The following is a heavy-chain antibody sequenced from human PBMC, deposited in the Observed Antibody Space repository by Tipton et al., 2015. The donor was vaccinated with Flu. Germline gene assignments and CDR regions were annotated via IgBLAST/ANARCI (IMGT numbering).Heavy chain of an antibody. CDR3: ARDSGDGNGLDV. D-gene: IGHD6-25*01. CDR1: GFIFSAYG. Sequence: SLRLSCAASGFIFSAYGLHWVHQAPGKGLEWVADISHDGNSKYYGGLVKGRFTVSRDYSQNTVFLQMNSLRPEDSGLYYCARDSGDGNGLDVWGQGTTVTVSS. CDR2: ISHDGNSK. J-gene: IGHJ6*02. V-gene: IGHV3-30*04.